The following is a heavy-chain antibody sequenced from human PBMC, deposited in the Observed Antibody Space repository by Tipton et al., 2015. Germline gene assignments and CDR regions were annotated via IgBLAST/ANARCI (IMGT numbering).Heavy chain of an antibody. CDR2: ISASSGSI. CDR1: GFTFNSHS. Sequence: SLRLSCAASGFTFNSHSMDWVRQAPGKGLEWLSYISASSGSIYYGESVRGRFTISRDNAKNSLYLQMNSLRDEDTAVYYCARGYGDLARYFDFWGQGTLVTVSS. CDR3: ARGYGDLARYFDF. J-gene: IGHJ4*02. V-gene: IGHV3-48*02. D-gene: IGHD4-17*01.